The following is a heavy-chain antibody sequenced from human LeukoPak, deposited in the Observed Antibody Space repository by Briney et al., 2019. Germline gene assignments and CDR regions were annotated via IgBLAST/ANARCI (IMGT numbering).Heavy chain of an antibody. V-gene: IGHV3-66*02. J-gene: IGHJ5*02. D-gene: IGHD2-2*01. CDR3: ARDYYCSSTSCYVNWFDP. CDR2: IYSGGST. CDR1: GFTVSSNY. Sequence: GGSLRLSCAASGFTVSSNYMSWVRQAPGKGLEWVSVIYSGGSTYYADSVKGRFTISRDNSKNTLYLQMNSLRAEDTAVYYCARDYYCSSTSCYVNWFDPWGQGTLVTVSS.